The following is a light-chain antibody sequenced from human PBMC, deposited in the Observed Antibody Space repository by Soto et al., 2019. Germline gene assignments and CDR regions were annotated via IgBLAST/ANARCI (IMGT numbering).Light chain of an antibody. CDR3: QQYHSSSIT. CDR1: QTISSW. J-gene: IGKJ5*01. Sequence: DIQMTQSPSTLSASVGDRVTITCRASQTISSWLAWYQQKPGKAPTLLIYDASTLERGVPSRFSGTGSGTEFPLSIDSLQPDDFATYYCQQYHSSSITFGQGTRLEIK. CDR2: DAS. V-gene: IGKV1-5*01.